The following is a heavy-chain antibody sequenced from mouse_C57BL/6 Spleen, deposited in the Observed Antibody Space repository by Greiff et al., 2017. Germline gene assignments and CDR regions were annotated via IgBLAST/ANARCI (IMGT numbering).Heavy chain of an antibody. CDR2: IRNKANNHAT. CDR1: GFTFSDAW. CDR3: TRQIYYGNYDYAMDY. V-gene: IGHV6-6*01. D-gene: IGHD2-1*01. J-gene: IGHJ4*01. Sequence: DVKLVESGGGLVQPGGSMKLSCAASGFTFSDAWMDWVRQSPEKGLEWVAEIRNKANNHATYYAESVKGRFTISRDDSKSSVYLQMNSLRAEDTGIYYCTRQIYYGNYDYAMDYWGQGTSVTVSS.